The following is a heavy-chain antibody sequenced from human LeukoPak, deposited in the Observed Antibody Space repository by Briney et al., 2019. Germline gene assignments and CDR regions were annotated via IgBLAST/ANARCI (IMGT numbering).Heavy chain of an antibody. CDR3: ASTERCSTTCPLDY. V-gene: IGHV4-34*01. CDR2: INHSGST. Sequence: SETLSLTCAVYGGSFRGYYWSWLRQPPGKGLEWIGEINHSGSTNYNPSLKSRVTISLDTSMKKFSLKLNSVTAADTAVYYCASTERCSTTCPLDYWGQGTLVTVSS. D-gene: IGHD2-2*01. CDR1: GGSFRGYY. J-gene: IGHJ4*02.